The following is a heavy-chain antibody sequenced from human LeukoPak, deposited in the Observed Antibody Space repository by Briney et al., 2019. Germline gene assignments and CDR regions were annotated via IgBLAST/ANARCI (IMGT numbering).Heavy chain of an antibody. J-gene: IGHJ4*02. CDR3: ARDERNAEYYYDSSGYPLDY. CDR2: MNPNSGNT. V-gene: IGHV1-8*03. CDR1: GYTFTSYD. Sequence: GASVKVSCKASGYTFTSYDINWVRQATGQGLEWMGWMNPNSGNTGYAQKFQGRVTITRNTSISTAYMELSSLRSEDTAVYYCARDERNAEYYYDSSGYPLDYWGQGTLVTVSS. D-gene: IGHD3-22*01.